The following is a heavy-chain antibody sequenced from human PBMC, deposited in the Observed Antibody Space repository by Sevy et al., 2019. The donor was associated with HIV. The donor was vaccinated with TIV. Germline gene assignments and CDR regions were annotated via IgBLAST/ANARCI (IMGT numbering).Heavy chain of an antibody. J-gene: IGHJ4*02. D-gene: IGHD2-8*01. Sequence: GGSLRLSCAASGFAFYDYSMSWIRQAPGKGLEWVATLSFGCGKINYADSVKGRSTISRENSKNPFYLQMDNLRVEDTALYYCAREGCTRPHDYWGQGTRVTVSS. V-gene: IGHV3-23*01. CDR3: AREGCTRPHDY. CDR2: LSFGCGKI. CDR1: GFAFYDYS.